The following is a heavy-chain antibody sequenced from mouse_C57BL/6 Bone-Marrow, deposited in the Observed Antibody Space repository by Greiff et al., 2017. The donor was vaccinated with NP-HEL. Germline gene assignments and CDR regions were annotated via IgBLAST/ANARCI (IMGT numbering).Heavy chain of an antibody. CDR2: IWSGGST. V-gene: IGHV2-2*01. D-gene: IGHD1-3*01. Sequence: QVQLKESGPGLVQPSQSLSITCTVSGFSLTSYGVHWVRQSPGKGLEWLGVIWSGGSTDYYAAFISRMSSIKDNSKNQVFFKMNSLQADDTAIYYCARQIPLSCSYFDVWGTGTTVTVSS. CDR1: GFSLTSYG. CDR3: ARQIPLSCSYFDV. J-gene: IGHJ1*03.